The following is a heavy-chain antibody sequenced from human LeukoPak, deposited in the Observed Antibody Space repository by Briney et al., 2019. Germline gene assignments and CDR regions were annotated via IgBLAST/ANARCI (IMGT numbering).Heavy chain of an antibody. J-gene: IGHJ5*02. D-gene: IGHD6-13*01. V-gene: IGHV3-53*01. CDR1: GFTVSSNY. Sequence: GGSLRLSCAASGFTVSSNYMSWVRQAPGKGLEWVSVIYSGGSTYYADSVKGRFTISRDNAKNSLYLQMNSLRAEDTAVYYCARDQGSSWPHNWFDPWGQGTLVTVSS. CDR2: IYSGGST. CDR3: ARDQGSSWPHNWFDP.